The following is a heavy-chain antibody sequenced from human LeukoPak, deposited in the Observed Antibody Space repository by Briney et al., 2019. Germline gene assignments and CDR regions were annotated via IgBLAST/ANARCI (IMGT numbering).Heavy chain of an antibody. V-gene: IGHV3-23*01. CDR3: AKAYSSSLYGDAFHI. CDR2: ITGDASVT. CDR1: GFTFKFYA. Sequence: PGGSLRLSCAGSGFTFKFYAMTWVRQAPGKGLEWASGITGDASVTYDADSVKGRFNISRDNSKNTLYLQLNSLGVEGTAVYYCAKAYSSSLYGDAFHIWSQGTKVTVSP. D-gene: IGHD6-13*01. J-gene: IGHJ3*02.